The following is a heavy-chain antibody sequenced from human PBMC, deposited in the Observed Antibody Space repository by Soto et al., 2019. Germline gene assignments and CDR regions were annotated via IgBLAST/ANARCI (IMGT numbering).Heavy chain of an antibody. D-gene: IGHD2-21*02. J-gene: IGHJ4*02. CDR3: ASANCGGDCSYRHDRYYFES. Sequence: QVQLQESGPGLVKPSQSLSLTCTVSGGFITSDDYYWSWIRQPPGRGLEWIGYIFYSGSTHYNPSLKSRFIISLDTSKKQVSLKLSSVTAADTAVYYCASANCGGDCSYRHDRYYFESWGQGTLVTVSS. CDR2: IFYSGST. V-gene: IGHV4-30-4*01. CDR1: GGFITSDDYY.